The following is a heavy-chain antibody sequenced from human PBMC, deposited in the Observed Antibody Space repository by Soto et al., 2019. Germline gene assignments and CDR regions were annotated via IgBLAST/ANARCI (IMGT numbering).Heavy chain of an antibody. V-gene: IGHV3-30-3*01. D-gene: IGHD4-17*01. CDR1: GFTFSSYA. Sequence: QVQLVESGGGVVQPGRSLRLSCAASGFTFSSYAMHWVRQAPGKGLEWVAVISYDGSNKYYADSVKGRFTISRDNSKNTLYRQMDSLRAEDTAVYYCARDLPNYGDHPISYWGQGTLFTVSA. CDR3: ARDLPNYGDHPISY. J-gene: IGHJ4*02. CDR2: ISYDGSNK.